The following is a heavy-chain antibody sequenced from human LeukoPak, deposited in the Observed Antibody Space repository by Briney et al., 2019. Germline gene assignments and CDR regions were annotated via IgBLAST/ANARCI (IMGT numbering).Heavy chain of an antibody. D-gene: IGHD1-26*01. CDR1: GYTFTSYA. CDR3: ARRGIRFPLSGSYDYYFDY. CDR2: INAGNGNT. Sequence: ASVKVSCKASGYTFTSYAMHWVRQAPGQGLEWMGWINAGNGNTKYSQKFQGRVTITRDTSASTAYMELSSLRSEDTAVYYCARRGIRFPLSGSYDYYFDYWGQGTLVTVSS. J-gene: IGHJ4*02. V-gene: IGHV1-3*01.